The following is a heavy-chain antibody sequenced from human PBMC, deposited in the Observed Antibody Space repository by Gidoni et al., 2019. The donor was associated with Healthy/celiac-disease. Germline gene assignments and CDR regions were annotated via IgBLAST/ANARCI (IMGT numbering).Heavy chain of an antibody. Sequence: QVQPQQWGAGLLKPSATLSLTCAVYGASFSGYYWSWIRQPPGKGLEWIWEINHSGSTNYNPSLKSRVTIAVDTSKNQFSLKLSSVTAADAAVYYCARTVNVVPYGMDVWGQGTTVTVSS. CDR3: ARTVNVVPYGMDV. J-gene: IGHJ6*02. CDR1: GASFSGYY. V-gene: IGHV4-34*01. D-gene: IGHD2-21*01. CDR2: INHSGST.